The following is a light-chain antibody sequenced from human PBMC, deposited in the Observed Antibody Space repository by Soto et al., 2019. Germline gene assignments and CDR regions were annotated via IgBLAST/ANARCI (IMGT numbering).Light chain of an antibody. V-gene: IGLV2-23*01. Sequence: QSALTQPASVSGSPGQSITISCTGTSSYVGNYYLVSWYQQHPGEAPKLLIYEGSKRPSGVSNRFSGSKFGNTASLTISGLQAEYEVDYYCCSYAGDSTWVFGGGTKLTVL. CDR2: EGS. CDR3: CSYAGDSTWV. J-gene: IGLJ3*02. CDR1: SSYVGNYYL.